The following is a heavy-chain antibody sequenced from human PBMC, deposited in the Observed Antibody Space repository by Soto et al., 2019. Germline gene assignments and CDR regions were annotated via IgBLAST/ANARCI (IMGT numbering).Heavy chain of an antibody. V-gene: IGHV3-23*01. D-gene: IGHD1-26*01. J-gene: IGHJ4*02. CDR3: TGHGGNSY. Sequence: AGGSLRLSCAASGFTLRTNGMSWVRQAPGKGLECVSSIVYNGDTSYADSAKGRFTISRDISENTLYLEMNRLRAEDTAVYYCTGHGGNSYLGQGTLVTVSS. CDR1: GFTLRTNG. CDR2: IVYNGDT.